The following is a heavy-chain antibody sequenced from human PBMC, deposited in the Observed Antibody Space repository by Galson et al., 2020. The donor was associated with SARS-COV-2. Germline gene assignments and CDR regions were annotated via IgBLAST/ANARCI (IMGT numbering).Heavy chain of an antibody. Sequence: GGSLRLSCAASGFTFSSYEMNWVRQAPGKGLEWVSYISSSGSTIYYADSVKGRFTISRDNAKNSLYLQMNSLRAEDTAVYYCARLRPDDYGDKYYFDYWGQGTLVTVSS. CDR1: GFTFSSYE. D-gene: IGHD4-17*01. J-gene: IGHJ4*02. V-gene: IGHV3-48*03. CDR3: ARLRPDDYGDKYYFDY. CDR2: ISSSGSTI.